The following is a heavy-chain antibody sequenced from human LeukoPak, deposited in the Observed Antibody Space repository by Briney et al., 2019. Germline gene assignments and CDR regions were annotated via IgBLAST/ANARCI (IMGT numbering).Heavy chain of an antibody. D-gene: IGHD6-13*01. Sequence: ASVKVSCKASGYTFTSYDINWVRQATGQGLEWMGWMNPNSGNTGYAQKFQGRVTMTRNTSISTAYMELSSLRSEDTAVYYCARLNPSKYSSSWYIDYWGQGTLVTVSS. V-gene: IGHV1-8*01. CDR2: MNPNSGNT. CDR1: GYTFTSYD. CDR3: ARLNPSKYSSSWYIDY. J-gene: IGHJ4*02.